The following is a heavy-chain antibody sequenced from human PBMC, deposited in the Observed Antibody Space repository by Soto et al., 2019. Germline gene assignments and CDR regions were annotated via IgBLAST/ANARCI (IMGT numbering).Heavy chain of an antibody. CDR1: GFTFSSYA. CDR2: ISYDGSNK. D-gene: IGHD3-3*01. CDR3: ARDHTTLDFWSGYYYYGMDV. Sequence: GGSLRLSCAASGFTFSSYAMHWVRQAPGKGLEWVAVISYDGSNKYYADSVKGRFTISRDNSKNTLYLQMNNLRTEDTAVYYCARDHTTLDFWSGYYYYGMDVWGQGTTVTVSS. J-gene: IGHJ6*02. V-gene: IGHV3-30-3*01.